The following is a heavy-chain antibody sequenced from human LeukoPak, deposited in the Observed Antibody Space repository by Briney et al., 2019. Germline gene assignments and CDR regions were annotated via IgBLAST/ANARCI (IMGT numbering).Heavy chain of an antibody. CDR3: ATLTGLTHTRFDP. Sequence: GASVKVSCTASGYTFTSYGISWVRQAPGQGLEWMGWISAYNGNTNYAQKFQGRVTMTEDTSTDTAYMELSSLRSEDTAVYYCATLTGLTHTRFDPWGQGTLVTVSS. D-gene: IGHD3-9*01. CDR1: GYTFTSYG. V-gene: IGHV1-18*01. J-gene: IGHJ5*02. CDR2: ISAYNGNT.